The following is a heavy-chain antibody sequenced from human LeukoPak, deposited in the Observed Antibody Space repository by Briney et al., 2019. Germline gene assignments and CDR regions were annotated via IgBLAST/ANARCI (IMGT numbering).Heavy chain of an antibody. Sequence: GGSLRLSCAASGFTFSDYYMIWIRQAPGKGLEWVSYISSSGSTIYYADSVKGRFTISRDNAKNSLYLQMSSLRAEDTAVYYCAGYSSGWFGSFDIWGQGTMVTVSS. CDR2: ISSSGSTI. J-gene: IGHJ3*02. D-gene: IGHD6-19*01. CDR1: GFTFSDYY. CDR3: AGYSSGWFGSFDI. V-gene: IGHV3-11*04.